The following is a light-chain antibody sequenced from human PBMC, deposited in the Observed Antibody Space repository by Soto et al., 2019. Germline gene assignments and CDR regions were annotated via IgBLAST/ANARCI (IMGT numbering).Light chain of an antibody. CDR2: ASS. J-gene: IGKJ5*01. CDR3: LQNNSFPLT. V-gene: IGKV1-17*01. CDR1: HDIRND. Sequence: DIQMTQSRSSLSASVGDRVTITWRASHDIRNDLGWFQQHPGKAPKRLIYASSSLQSGVPSRFSGSGSGTEFTLTISSLQPEDFATYYCLQNNSFPLTFGQGTRLEIK.